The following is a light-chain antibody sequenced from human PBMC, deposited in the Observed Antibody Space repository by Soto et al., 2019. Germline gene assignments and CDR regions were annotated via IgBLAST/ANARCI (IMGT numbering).Light chain of an antibody. CDR3: QRYGSSPIT. V-gene: IGKV3-20*01. J-gene: IGKJ5*01. Sequence: EIVLTQSPATLSLSPGERATLSCRASQSVSSYLAWYQQKPGQAPRLLIYGASSRATGIPVRFSGSGSGTDFTLTISRLEPEDFAVYYCQRYGSSPITFGQGTRLEIK. CDR1: QSVSSY. CDR2: GAS.